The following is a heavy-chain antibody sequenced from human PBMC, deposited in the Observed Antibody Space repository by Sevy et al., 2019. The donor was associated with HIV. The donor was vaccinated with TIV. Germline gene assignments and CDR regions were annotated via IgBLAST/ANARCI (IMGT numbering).Heavy chain of an antibody. V-gene: IGHV3-74*01. J-gene: IGHJ6*02. Sequence: GGSLRLSCAASGFTFSSYWMHWVRQAPGKGLVWVSRINSDGSSTSYADSVKGRFTISRDNAKNTLYLQMNSLRAEDTAVYXCARDQGPRVDQLLYRGDYYYYGMDVWGQGTTVTVSS. CDR1: GFTFSSYW. CDR3: ARDQGPRVDQLLYRGDYYYYGMDV. D-gene: IGHD2-2*02. CDR2: INSDGSST.